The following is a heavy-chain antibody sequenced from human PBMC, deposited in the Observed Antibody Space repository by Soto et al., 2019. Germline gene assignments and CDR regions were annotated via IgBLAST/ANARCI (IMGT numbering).Heavy chain of an antibody. CDR3: AREGGYSSRWYPNNYYYGMDV. CDR2: IYYSGST. Sequence: QVQLQESGPGLVKPSETLSLTCTVSGGSISSYYWSWIRQPPGKGLEWIGYIYYSGSTHYNPSLKSRVTISVDTSKNQFSLKLSSVTAADTAVYYCAREGGYSSRWYPNNYYYGMDVWGQGTTVTVSS. CDR1: GGSISSYY. D-gene: IGHD6-13*01. V-gene: IGHV4-59*01. J-gene: IGHJ6*02.